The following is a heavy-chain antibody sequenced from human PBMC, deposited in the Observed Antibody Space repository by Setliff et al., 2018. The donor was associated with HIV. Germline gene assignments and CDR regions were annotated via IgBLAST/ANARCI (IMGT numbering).Heavy chain of an antibody. V-gene: IGHV4-38-2*01. CDR3: ARSRPFFDI. Sequence: SETLSLTCAVSGYSISSGYYWGWIRQPPGKGLEWIGSIYHSGSTYYNPSLKSRVTISVDTSKNQSSLKLSSVTAADTAVYYCARSRPFFDIWGQGTMVTVSS. CDR1: GYSISSGYY. J-gene: IGHJ3*02. CDR2: IYHSGST.